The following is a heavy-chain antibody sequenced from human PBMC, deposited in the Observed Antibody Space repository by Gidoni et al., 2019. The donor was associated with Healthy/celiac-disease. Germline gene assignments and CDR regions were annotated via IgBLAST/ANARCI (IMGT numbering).Heavy chain of an antibody. Sequence: QITLKESGPTLVNPTQTLTLTFTFSGFSLTTSGVGVGWIRQPPGKALEWLALIYWDDDKRYSPSLKSRLTITKDTSKNQVVLTMTNMDPVDTATYYCAHSLFDSSSWINWFDPWGQGTLVTVSS. CDR2: IYWDDDK. CDR3: AHSLFDSSSWINWFDP. CDR1: GFSLTTSGVG. J-gene: IGHJ5*02. D-gene: IGHD6-13*01. V-gene: IGHV2-5*02.